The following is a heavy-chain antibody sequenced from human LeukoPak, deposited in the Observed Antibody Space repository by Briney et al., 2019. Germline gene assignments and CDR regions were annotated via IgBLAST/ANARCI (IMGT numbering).Heavy chain of an antibody. CDR1: GFTLSISS. Sequence: PRRSLRPSCEASGFTLSISSMSWVRPAPGEGLEWVSAISGSVGRTYYADSVKGRLTIARYTAKHSTYLQVARLRAEHTAVYDCARSELGYNYHYMEVWGKGTMVTISS. D-gene: IGHD3-10*01. V-gene: IGHV3-23*01. CDR3: ARSELGYNYHYMEV. CDR2: ISGSVGRT. J-gene: IGHJ6*03.